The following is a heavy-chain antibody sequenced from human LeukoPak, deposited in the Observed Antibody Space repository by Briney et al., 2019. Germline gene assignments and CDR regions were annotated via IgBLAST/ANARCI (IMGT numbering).Heavy chain of an antibody. Sequence: GGSLRLSCAASGFTFSSYSMNWVRQAPGKGLEWVSSITSSSTYIYYADSVKGRFTISRDNAKNSLYVQMNSLRAEDTAVYYCARSDLTASHYDFWSGYYSPFDYWGQGTLVTVSS. CDR2: ITSSSTYI. J-gene: IGHJ4*02. D-gene: IGHD3-3*01. CDR1: GFTFSSYS. V-gene: IGHV3-21*01. CDR3: ARSDLTASHYDFWSGYYSPFDY.